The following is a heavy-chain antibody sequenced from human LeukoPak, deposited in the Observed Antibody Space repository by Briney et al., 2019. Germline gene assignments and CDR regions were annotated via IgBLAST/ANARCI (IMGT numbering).Heavy chain of an antibody. J-gene: IGHJ5*02. V-gene: IGHV1-2*02. CDR2: INPNSGGT. CDR1: GYTFTSYD. D-gene: IGHD3-22*01. CDR3: ARDLGYYDSSGYTDP. Sequence: GASVKVSCKASGYTFTSYDINWVRQATGQGLEWMGWINPNSGGTNYAQKFQGRVTMTRDTSISTAYMELSRLRSDDTAVYYCARDLGYYDSSGYTDPWGQGTLVTVSS.